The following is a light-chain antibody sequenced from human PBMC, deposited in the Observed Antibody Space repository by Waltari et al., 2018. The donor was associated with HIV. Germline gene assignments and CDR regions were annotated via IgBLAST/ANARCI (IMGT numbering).Light chain of an antibody. J-gene: IGKJ1*01. V-gene: IGKV4-1*01. Sequence: IATTQFTHTLAVSLGARATIHCKSRQAVLHTSNNKKFLAWYQKKSGQAPKLLIYWASTRESGVPARFSGSGSGANFTLTIDSLQSEDVAVYYCQQYHVTPPTFGQGT. CDR1: QAVLHTSNNKKF. CDR3: QQYHVTPPT. CDR2: WAS.